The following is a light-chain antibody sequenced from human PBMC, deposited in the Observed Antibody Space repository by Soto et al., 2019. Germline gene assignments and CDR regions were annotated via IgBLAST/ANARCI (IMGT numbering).Light chain of an antibody. CDR2: DAS. J-gene: IGKJ1*01. CDR1: QTISTW. CDR3: QQYTNTNNPWM. Sequence: DIHVTQSPSTLSSSLGDRVTITFLAIQTISTWMAWYQQKPGKAPKLLIYDASTLESGVPSRFSGSGSGTEFTLIISGLQPDDYATYYCQQYTNTNNPWMFGQGTKVDI. V-gene: IGKV1-5*01.